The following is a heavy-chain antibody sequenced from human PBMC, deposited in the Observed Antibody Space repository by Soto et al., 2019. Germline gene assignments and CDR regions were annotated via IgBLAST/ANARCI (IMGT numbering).Heavy chain of an antibody. V-gene: IGHV3-15*07. CDR1: GYTFNNAS. Sequence: PLGSMTVSSAAWGYTFNNASINQVRKIPGKGLEWDGRVKSKADGGSGDYAAPVKGRFVVSRDVSKDIVYLQMNSLKIEDTGVYYCTTDSRTTLPEIRFDYWGHGTQVTVSS. D-gene: IGHD1-26*01. CDR3: TTDSRTTLPEIRFDY. CDR2: VKSKADGGSG. J-gene: IGHJ4*01.